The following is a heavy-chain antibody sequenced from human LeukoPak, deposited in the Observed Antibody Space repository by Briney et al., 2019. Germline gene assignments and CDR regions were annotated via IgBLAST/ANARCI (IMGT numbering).Heavy chain of an antibody. V-gene: IGHV3-23*01. CDR1: GFTFSNYA. D-gene: IGHD1-14*01. J-gene: IGHJ4*02. Sequence: GGSLRLSCAASGFTFSNYAMTWVRQAPGKGLEWVSTISGSGGSTYYADSVKGRFTISRDNSKNTLYLQMNSLRAEDTAVYHCAKGYLRPQYYFDYWGQGTLVTVSS. CDR2: ISGSGGST. CDR3: AKGYLRPQYYFDY.